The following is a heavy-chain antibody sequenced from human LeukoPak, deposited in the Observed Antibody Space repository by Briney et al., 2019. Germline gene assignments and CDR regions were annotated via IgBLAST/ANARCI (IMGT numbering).Heavy chain of an antibody. V-gene: IGHV4-39*01. CDR3: ARTGYCSGGSCFWD. CDR2: IFYSGST. CDR1: GGSISSTGYY. Sequence: SETLSLTCTVSGGSISSTGYYWGWIRQPPGKGLEWIGSIFYSGSTYYNPSLKSRVTISVDTSKNQFSLRVSSVTAAGTAVYFCARTGYCSGGSCFWDWGQGTLVTVSS. D-gene: IGHD2-15*01. J-gene: IGHJ4*02.